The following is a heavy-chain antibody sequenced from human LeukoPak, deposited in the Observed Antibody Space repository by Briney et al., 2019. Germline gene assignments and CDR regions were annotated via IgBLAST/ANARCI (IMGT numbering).Heavy chain of an antibody. CDR1: GFTFSSYA. CDR3: ARCYYDSSGYPTQDY. Sequence: GGSLRLSCAASGFTFSSYAMHWVRQAPGKGLEYVSAISSNGGSTYYANSVKGRFTISRHNSKNTLYLQMGILRAEDMAVYYCARCYYDSSGYPTQDYWGQGTLVTVSS. D-gene: IGHD3-22*01. J-gene: IGHJ4*02. V-gene: IGHV3-64*01. CDR2: ISSNGGST.